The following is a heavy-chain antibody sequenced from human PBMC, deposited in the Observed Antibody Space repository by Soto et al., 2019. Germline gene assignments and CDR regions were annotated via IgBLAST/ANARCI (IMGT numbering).Heavy chain of an antibody. CDR2: ISSSSNYI. CDR1: GFTFSPYT. D-gene: IGHD3-10*01. V-gene: IGHV3-21*01. J-gene: IGHJ6*02. Sequence: EVQLVESGGVLVKPGGSLRLSCAASGFTFSPYTMNWVRQAPGKGLEWVSSISSSSNYIYYADSVRGRFTISRDDAKNSLDLQMSSLGAEDTAVYYCGRQNYGSGTSPNYYYGMDVWGQGTTVTVSS. CDR3: GRQNYGSGTSPNYYYGMDV.